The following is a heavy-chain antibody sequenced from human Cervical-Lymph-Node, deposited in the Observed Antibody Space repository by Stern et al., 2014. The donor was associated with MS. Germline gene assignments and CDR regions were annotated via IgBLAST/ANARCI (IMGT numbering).Heavy chain of an antibody. CDR3: ARQRYFDY. CDR2: IFPEALDI. J-gene: IGHJ4*02. Sequence: VQLGQSGPEVKRPGESLKISCQASGYTFTSYWIGWVRPMTVKGLECIAIIFPEALDIKSSPSSQGQCTISADNSSSTAYLQWNNLKASDTAIYYCARQRYFDYWGQGTLVTVSS. V-gene: IGHV5-51*01. CDR1: GYTFTSYW.